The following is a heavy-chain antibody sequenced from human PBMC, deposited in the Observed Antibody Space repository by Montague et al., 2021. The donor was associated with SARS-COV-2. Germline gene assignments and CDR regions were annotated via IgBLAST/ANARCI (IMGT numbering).Heavy chain of an antibody. J-gene: IGHJ3*02. CDR2: IDYSGGT. D-gene: IGHD3-9*01. Sequence: SETLSLTCTVSGGSISSYYWSWIRQPPGKGLEWIGYIDYSGGTNYNPSLKSRVTISVDTSKNQFSLNLSSVTAADTAVYYCARTYYTTLTGYYLRGASDTWGQGTMVTVS. V-gene: IGHV4-59*08. CDR3: ARTYYTTLTGYYLRGASDT. CDR1: GGSISSYY.